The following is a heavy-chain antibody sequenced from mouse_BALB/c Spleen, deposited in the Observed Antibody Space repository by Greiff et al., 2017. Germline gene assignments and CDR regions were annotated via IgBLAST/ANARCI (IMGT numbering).Heavy chain of an antibody. V-gene: IGHV5-17*02. J-gene: IGHJ4*01. CDR3: ARESMITVYAMDY. CDR1: GFTFSSFG. CDR2: ISSGSSTI. Sequence: EVKVEESGGGLVQPGGSRKLSCAASGFTFSSFGMHWVRQAPEKGLEWVAYISSGSSTIYYADTVKGRFTISRDNPKNTLFLQMTSLRSEDTAMYYCARESMITVYAMDYWGQGTSVTVSS. D-gene: IGHD2-4*01.